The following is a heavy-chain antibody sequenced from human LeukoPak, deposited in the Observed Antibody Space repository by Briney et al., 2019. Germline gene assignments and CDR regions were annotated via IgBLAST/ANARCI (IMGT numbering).Heavy chain of an antibody. J-gene: IGHJ6*03. CDR3: ARDRHVPGLYYYYMDV. CDR2: INWNSGSI. V-gene: IGHV3-9*01. D-gene: IGHD6-6*01. CDR1: GFTFDGYA. Sequence: HPGRSLRLSCAASGFTFDGYAMHWVRQVPGKGLEWVSGINWNSGSIGYADSVKGRFTISRDNAKNSLYLQMNSLRPEDTAVYFCARDRHVPGLYYYYMDVWGKGTTVTVSS.